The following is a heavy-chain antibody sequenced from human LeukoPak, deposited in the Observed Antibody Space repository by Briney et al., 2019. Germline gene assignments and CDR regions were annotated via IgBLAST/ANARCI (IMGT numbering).Heavy chain of an antibody. CDR1: GFTFSSYS. J-gene: IGHJ5*02. V-gene: IGHV3-23*01. CDR2: ISGSGATT. D-gene: IGHD3-9*01. Sequence: SGGSLRLSCAASGFTFSSYSMNWVRQAPGKGLEWVSIISGSGATTYYADSVKGRFTISRDNSKSSLYLQMNRLRAEDTAVYYCAKAADYDILTAYYGNWFDPWGQGTLVTVSS. CDR3: AKAADYDILTAYYGNWFDP.